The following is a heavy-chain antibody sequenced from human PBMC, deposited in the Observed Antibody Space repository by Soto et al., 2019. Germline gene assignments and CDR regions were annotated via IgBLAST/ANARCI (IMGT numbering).Heavy chain of an antibody. CDR3: ARAYSSSWSYYYYYGMDV. J-gene: IGHJ6*02. Sequence: SETLSLTCAVSGGSISSSNWWSWVRQPPGKGLEWIGEIYHSGSTNYNPSLKSRVTISVDKSKNQFSLKLSSVTAADTAVYYCARAYSSSWSYYYYYGMDVWGQGTTVTVSS. V-gene: IGHV4-4*02. D-gene: IGHD6-13*01. CDR1: GGSISSSNW. CDR2: IYHSGST.